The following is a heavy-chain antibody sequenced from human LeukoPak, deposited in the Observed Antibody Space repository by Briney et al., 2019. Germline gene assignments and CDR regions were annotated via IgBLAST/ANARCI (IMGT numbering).Heavy chain of an antibody. V-gene: IGHV3-33*01. CDR3: ARWDISAADIDY. Sequence: GGSLRLSCTASGFTFSSYGMHWVRQSPGKGLEWVAVIRFDGSHVYYGDSVKGRFTISRDNSKKTLFLQMDSLRAEDTAVYYCARWDISAADIDYWGQGTLVTVSA. J-gene: IGHJ4*02. CDR2: IRFDGSHV. CDR1: GFTFSSYG. D-gene: IGHD6-13*01.